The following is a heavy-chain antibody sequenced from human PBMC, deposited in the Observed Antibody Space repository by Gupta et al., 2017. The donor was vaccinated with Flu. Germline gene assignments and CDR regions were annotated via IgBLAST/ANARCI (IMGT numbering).Heavy chain of an antibody. Sequence: QITLKESGPTLVKPTQTVTLTCTLSGFSLTPGVGVAWIRQPPGKAPEWLAISFWDDTIRYSPSLKTRLTITKDTSRNQVVLTMTNMNADDTATYYGAHRWSVVPNLRGPHADNWFDTWGQGILVTVSS. V-gene: IGHV2-5*02. D-gene: IGHD2-15*01. J-gene: IGHJ5*02. CDR2: SFWDDTI. CDR1: GFSLTPGVG. CDR3: AHRWSVVPNLRGPHADNWFDT.